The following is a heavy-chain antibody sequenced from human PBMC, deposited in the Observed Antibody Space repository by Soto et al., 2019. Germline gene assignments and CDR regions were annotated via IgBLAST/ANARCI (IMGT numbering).Heavy chain of an antibody. CDR1: GGSMSSHY. D-gene: IGHD3-16*01. V-gene: IGHV4-59*11. CDR3: ARAYPTAYVDS. CDR2: ISYSGST. Sequence: PSETLSLTCTVSGGSMSSHYWTWLRQPPGKGLEWIGYISYSGSTYSNPSLKGRVTISADTSKGHFSLSLTSLIAADTAVYYCARAYPTAYVDSWGQGTLVTVSS. J-gene: IGHJ4*02.